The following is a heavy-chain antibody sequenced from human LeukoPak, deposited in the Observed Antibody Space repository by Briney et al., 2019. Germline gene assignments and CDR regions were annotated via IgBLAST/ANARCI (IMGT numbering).Heavy chain of an antibody. Sequence: PSETLSLTCTVSGGSISSGGYYWSWIRQHPGKGLEWIGYIYHSGSTYYNPSLKSRVTISVDTSKNQFSLKLSSVTAADTAVYYCARGVVVVAATSWYWFDPWGQGTLVTVSS. CDR3: ARGVVVVAATSWYWFDP. J-gene: IGHJ5*02. CDR1: GGSISSGGYY. CDR2: IYHSGST. D-gene: IGHD2-15*01. V-gene: IGHV4-31*03.